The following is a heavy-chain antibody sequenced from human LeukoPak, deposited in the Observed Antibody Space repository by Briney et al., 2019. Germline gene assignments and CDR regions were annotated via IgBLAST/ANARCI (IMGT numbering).Heavy chain of an antibody. D-gene: IGHD3-10*01. V-gene: IGHV4-61*02. Sequence: PPQTLSLTRTVSGGSISSGSYYWRWIRQPAGKGLEWIGRIYTSGSTNYNPSLKSRVTISVDTSKNQFSLKLSSVTAADTAVYYCATSYYGSGSYWFPFDPWGQGTLVTVSS. CDR1: GGSISSGSYY. J-gene: IGHJ5*02. CDR2: IYTSGST. CDR3: ATSYYGSGSYWFPFDP.